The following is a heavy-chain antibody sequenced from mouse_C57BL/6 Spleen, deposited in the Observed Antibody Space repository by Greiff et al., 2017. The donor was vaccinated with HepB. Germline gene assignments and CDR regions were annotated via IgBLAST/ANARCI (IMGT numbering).Heavy chain of an antibody. Sequence: QVQLQQPGAELVMPGASVKLSCKASGYIFTSYWMHWVKQRPGQGLEWIGEIDPSDSYTNYNQKFKGKSTLTVDKSSSTAYMQLSSLTSEDSAVYYCARDRAAQGFAYWGQGTLVTVSA. CDR2: IDPSDSYT. CDR3: ARDRAAQGFAY. V-gene: IGHV1-69*01. CDR1: GYIFTSYW. J-gene: IGHJ3*01. D-gene: IGHD3-2*02.